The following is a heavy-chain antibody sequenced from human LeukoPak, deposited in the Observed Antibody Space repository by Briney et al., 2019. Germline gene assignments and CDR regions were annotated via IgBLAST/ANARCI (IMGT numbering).Heavy chain of an antibody. Sequence: SETLSLTCSVSGYSISSGYYGGWTRQPPGKGLEWIGSIDHSRRTSYNPSLKSRVTISVDTSKNQFSLKLSSVTAADTAVYYCAREGDSSSVGWFDPWGQGTLVTVSS. D-gene: IGHD6-13*01. J-gene: IGHJ5*02. V-gene: IGHV4-38-2*02. CDR3: AREGDSSSVGWFDP. CDR1: GYSISSGYY. CDR2: IDHSRRT.